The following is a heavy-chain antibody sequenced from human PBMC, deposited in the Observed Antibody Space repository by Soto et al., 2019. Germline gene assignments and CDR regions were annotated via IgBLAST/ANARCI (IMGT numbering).Heavy chain of an antibody. V-gene: IGHV3-33*01. CDR2: IWYDGSTK. Sequence: GGSLRLSCAASGFTFSSYGMHWVRQAPGKGLEWVAVIWYDGSTKYYADSVKGRFTISRDNSKNTLHLQMNSLRAEDTAVYYCAREEVAASYYYYYYGMDFRGQGTTVTVSS. CDR1: GFTFSSYG. D-gene: IGHD2-15*01. J-gene: IGHJ6*02. CDR3: AREEVAASYYYYYYGMDF.